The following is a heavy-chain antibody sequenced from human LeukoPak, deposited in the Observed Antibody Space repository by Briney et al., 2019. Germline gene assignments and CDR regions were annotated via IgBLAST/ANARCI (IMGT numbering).Heavy chain of an antibody. J-gene: IGHJ4*02. CDR2: IKQDGSEK. CDR3: ARYTGGWYSDY. CDR1: GFTFSSYW. D-gene: IGHD6-19*01. V-gene: IGHV3-7*03. Sequence: GGSLRLSCAASGFTFSSYWMSWIRQAPGKGLEWVANIKQDGSEKYYVDSVKGRFTISRDNAKNSLYLQMNSLRAEDTAVYYCARYTGGWYSDYWGQGTLVTVSS.